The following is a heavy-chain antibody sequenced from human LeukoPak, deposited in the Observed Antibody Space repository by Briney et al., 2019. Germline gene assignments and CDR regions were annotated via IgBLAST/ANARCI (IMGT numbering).Heavy chain of an antibody. CDR1: GYTFTTYF. J-gene: IGHJ4*02. CDR3: ARELRYCSGGNCYSFDY. D-gene: IGHD2-15*01. V-gene: IGHV1-46*01. Sequence: ASVKVSCKASGYTFTTYFVHWVRQAPGQGLEWMGIINPSGGTTRYAPKFQGRVTMTRDTSTSTVYMELSSLRSEDTAVYLCARELRYCSGGNCYSFDYWGQGTLVTVSS. CDR2: INPSGGTT.